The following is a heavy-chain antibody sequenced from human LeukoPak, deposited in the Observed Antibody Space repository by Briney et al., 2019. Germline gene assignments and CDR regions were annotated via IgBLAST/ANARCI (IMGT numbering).Heavy chain of an antibody. D-gene: IGHD3-3*01. CDR1: GFTFSGSA. CDR2: IRSKANSYAT. V-gene: IGHV3-73*01. Sequence: GGSLRLSCAASGFTFSGSAMHWVRQASGKGLEWVGRIRSKANSYATAYAASVKGRFTISRDDSKNTAYLQMNSLKTEDTAMYYCTRRTKDTIFGVAPFDYWGQGTLVTVSS. CDR3: TRRTKDTIFGVAPFDY. J-gene: IGHJ4*02.